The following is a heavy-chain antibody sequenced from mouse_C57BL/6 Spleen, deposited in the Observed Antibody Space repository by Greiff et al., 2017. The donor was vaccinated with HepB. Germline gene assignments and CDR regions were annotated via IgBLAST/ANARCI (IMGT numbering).Heavy chain of an antibody. CDR3: AYYSNYVGAMDY. V-gene: IGHV1-55*01. D-gene: IGHD2-5*01. CDR1: GYTFTSYW. Sequence: QVQLKQPGAELVKPGASVKMSCKASGYTFTSYWITWVKQRPGQGLEWIGDIYPGSGSTNYNEKFKSKATLTVDTSSSTAYMQLSSLTSEDSAVYYCAYYSNYVGAMDYWGQGTSVTVSS. CDR2: IYPGSGST. J-gene: IGHJ4*01.